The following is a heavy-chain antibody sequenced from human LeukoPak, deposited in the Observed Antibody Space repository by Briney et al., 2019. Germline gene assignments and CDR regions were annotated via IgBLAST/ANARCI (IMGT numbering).Heavy chain of an antibody. J-gene: IGHJ6*03. D-gene: IGHD1-26*01. V-gene: IGHV3-23*01. CDR3: AKSVGAQKTPYYYYYMDV. Sequence: QPGGSLRLSCAASGFTFSSYAMSWVRQAPGKGLEWVSAISGSGGSTSYADSVKGRFTISRDNAKNTLYLQMNSLRAEDTAVYYCAKSVGAQKTPYYYYYMDVWGKGTTVTVSS. CDR2: ISGSGGST. CDR1: GFTFSSYA.